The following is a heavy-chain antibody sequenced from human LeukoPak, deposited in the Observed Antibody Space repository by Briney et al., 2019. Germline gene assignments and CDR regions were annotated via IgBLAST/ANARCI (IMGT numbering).Heavy chain of an antibody. CDR2: IKQDGSEK. J-gene: IGHJ4*02. CDR1: GFTFSSYW. D-gene: IGHD3-10*01. Sequence: GGSLRLSCAASGFTFSSYWMNWVRQAPGKGLEWVANIKQDGSEKYYVDSVKGRFTISRDNAKNSLYVQMNSLRVEDTAVYYCARGVWFGESLGSGADYWGQGTLVTVSS. V-gene: IGHV3-7*01. CDR3: ARGVWFGESLGSGADY.